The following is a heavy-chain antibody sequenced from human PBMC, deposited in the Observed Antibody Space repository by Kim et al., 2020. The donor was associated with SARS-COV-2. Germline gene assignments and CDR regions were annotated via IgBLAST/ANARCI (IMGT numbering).Heavy chain of an antibody. CDR1: GYTFRDRW. CDR2: IDPRDSQT. J-gene: IGHJ4*02. Sequence: GESLKISCKASGYTFRDRWILWVRQTPGKGLRWLGRIDPRDSQTIYSPSFEGHVAISIDMSTQTAFMQWSSLDASDTAVYFCARLYRGEDFPYFWGQGTQVSVSS. V-gene: IGHV5-10-1*01. D-gene: IGHD3-10*01. CDR3: ARLYRGEDFPYF.